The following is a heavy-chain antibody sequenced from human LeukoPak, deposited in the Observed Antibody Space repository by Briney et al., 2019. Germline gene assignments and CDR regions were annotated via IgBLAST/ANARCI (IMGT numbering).Heavy chain of an antibody. CDR3: ARGGGSGWYYYGMDV. V-gene: IGHV1-18*01. D-gene: IGHD6-19*01. CDR2: ISAYNGNT. Sequence: ASVKVSCKASGYTFTSYAMHWVRQAPGQRLEWMGWISAYNGNTNYAQKLQGRVTMTTDTSTSTAYMELRSLRSDDTAVYYCARGGGSGWYYYGMDVWGQGTTVTVPS. CDR1: GYTFTSYA. J-gene: IGHJ6*02.